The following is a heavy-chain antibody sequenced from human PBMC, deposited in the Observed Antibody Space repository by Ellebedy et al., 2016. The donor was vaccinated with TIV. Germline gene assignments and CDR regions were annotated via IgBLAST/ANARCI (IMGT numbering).Heavy chain of an antibody. D-gene: IGHD6-19*01. CDR3: ARQLGIAVAGFLDV. V-gene: IGHV1-2*02. Sequence: ASVKVSCKASGYTFTGYYMHWVRQAPGQGLEWMGWINPNSGGTNYAQKLQGRVTMTTDTSTSTAYMELRSLRSEDTAVYYCARQLGIAVAGFLDVWGQGTTVTVSS. CDR2: INPNSGGT. J-gene: IGHJ6*02. CDR1: GYTFTGYY.